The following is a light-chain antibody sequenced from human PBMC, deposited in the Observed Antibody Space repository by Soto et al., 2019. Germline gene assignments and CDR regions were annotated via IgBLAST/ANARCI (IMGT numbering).Light chain of an antibody. V-gene: IGKV3-20*01. CDR3: QQYGSSPPIT. CDR2: GAS. J-gene: IGKJ5*01. Sequence: EIVLTQSPGTLSLSPGERATLSCRASQSVSSSYLAWYQQKLGQAPRLLIYGASNRATGIPDRFSDSGSGTDFTLTISRLEPEDFAVYYCQQYGSSPPITFGQGTRLEIK. CDR1: QSVSSSY.